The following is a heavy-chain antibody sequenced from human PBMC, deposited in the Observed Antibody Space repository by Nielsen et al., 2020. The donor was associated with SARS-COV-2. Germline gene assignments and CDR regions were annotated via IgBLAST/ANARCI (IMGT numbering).Heavy chain of an antibody. J-gene: IGHJ3*02. V-gene: IGHV3-9*01. D-gene: IGHD6-13*01. Sequence: GGSLRLSCAASGFTFDDYAMHWVRQAPGKGLEWVSGISWNSGSIGYADSVKGRFTISRDNAKNSLYLQMNSLRAEDTALYYCAKDRGSSSWDDAFDIWGQGTMVTVSS. CDR3: AKDRGSSSWDDAFDI. CDR2: ISWNSGSI. CDR1: GFTFDDYA.